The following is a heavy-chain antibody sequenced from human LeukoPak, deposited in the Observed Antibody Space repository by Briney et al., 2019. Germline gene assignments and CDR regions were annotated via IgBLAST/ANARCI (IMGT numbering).Heavy chain of an antibody. CDR3: ARHTPFRRYSSSSGYYYYYMDV. Sequence: SQTLSLTCTVSGGSINSGNYYWSWIRQPAGKRLEWIGRIYSSGSTTYNPSLRGRVTISVDTSKNQFSLRLSSVTAADTAVYYCARHTPFRRYSSSSGYYYYYMDVWGKGTTVTVSS. CDR1: GGSINSGNYY. D-gene: IGHD6-6*01. J-gene: IGHJ6*03. CDR2: IYSSGST. V-gene: IGHV4-61*02.